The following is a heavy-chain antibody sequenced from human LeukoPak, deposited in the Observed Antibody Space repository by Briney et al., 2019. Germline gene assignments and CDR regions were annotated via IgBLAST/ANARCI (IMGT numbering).Heavy chain of an antibody. CDR3: ARVPADYDFWSGYYHGGRGWFDP. V-gene: IGHV4-59*12. CDR1: GGSISSYY. Sequence: SETLSLTCTVSGGSISSYYWSWIRQPPGKGLEWLGYIYYSGSTYYNPSLKSRVTISVDTSKNQFSLKLSSVTAADTAVYYCARVPADYDFWSGYYHGGRGWFDPWGQGTLVTVSS. D-gene: IGHD3-3*01. J-gene: IGHJ5*02. CDR2: IYYSGST.